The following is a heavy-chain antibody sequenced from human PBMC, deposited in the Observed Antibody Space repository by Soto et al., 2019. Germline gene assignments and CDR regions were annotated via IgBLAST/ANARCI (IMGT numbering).Heavy chain of an antibody. D-gene: IGHD6-6*01. CDR3: ARYGSSFHHGMDV. CDR2: ISENGGTA. CDR1: GFTFTNSV. V-gene: IGHV3-23*01. J-gene: IGHJ6*02. Sequence: GGSLRLSCAASGFTFTNSVMAWVRQAPGKGLEWVSGISENGGTAYYASTVKGRFTISRDNSKTTLHLQVNSLRADDTAVYYCARYGSSFHHGMDVWGQGTTVTVSS.